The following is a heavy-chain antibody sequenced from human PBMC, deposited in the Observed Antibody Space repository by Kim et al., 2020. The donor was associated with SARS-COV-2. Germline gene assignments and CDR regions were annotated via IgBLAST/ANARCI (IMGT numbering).Heavy chain of an antibody. J-gene: IGHJ4*02. Sequence: YYADSVKGRFTISRDNAKNSLYLQMNSLRAEDTAVYYCASFVVGATSRDYWGQGTLVTVSS. V-gene: IGHV3-21*01. CDR3: ASFVVGATSRDY. D-gene: IGHD1-26*01.